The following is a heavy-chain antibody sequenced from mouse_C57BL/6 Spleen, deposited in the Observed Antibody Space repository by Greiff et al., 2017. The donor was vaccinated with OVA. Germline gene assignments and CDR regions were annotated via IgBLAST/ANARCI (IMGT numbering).Heavy chain of an antibody. Sequence: VQLQQSGPELVKPGASVKISCKASGYAFSSSWMNWVKQRPGKGLEWIGRIYPGDGDTNYNGQFKGKATLTADKSSSTAYMQLSSLSSEDSAVYFCARSPYYYGSSYDWYFDVWGTGTTVTVSS. CDR1: GYAFSSSW. J-gene: IGHJ1*03. CDR2: IYPGDGDT. V-gene: IGHV1-82*01. CDR3: ARSPYYYGSSYDWYFDV. D-gene: IGHD1-1*01.